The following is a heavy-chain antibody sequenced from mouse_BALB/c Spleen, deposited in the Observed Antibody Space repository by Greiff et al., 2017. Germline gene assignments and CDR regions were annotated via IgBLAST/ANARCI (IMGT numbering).Heavy chain of an antibody. Sequence: VMLVESGPGLVAPSQSLSITCTVSGFSLTSYGVHWVRQPPGKGLEWLGVIWAGGSTNYNSALMSRLSISKDNSKSQVFLKMNSLQTDDTAMYYCAREGFLLLHYFDYWGQGTTLTVSS. J-gene: IGHJ2*01. CDR2: IWAGGST. CDR1: GFSLTSYG. D-gene: IGHD1-1*01. V-gene: IGHV2-9*02. CDR3: AREGFLLLHYFDY.